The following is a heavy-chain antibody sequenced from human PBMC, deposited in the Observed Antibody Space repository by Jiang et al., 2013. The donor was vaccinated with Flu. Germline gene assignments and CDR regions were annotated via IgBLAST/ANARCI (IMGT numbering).Heavy chain of an antibody. Sequence: SLTISCKGSGYQFCQLLDQLGAPDARERPGVDGRIDPSDSYTKYSPSFQGHVTISADKSISTAYLQWSSLKASDTGIYYCARAVSTGWYYYGMNVWGKGTTVTVSS. CDR3: ARAVSTGWYYYGMNV. D-gene: IGHD6-19*01. V-gene: IGHV5-10-1*01. CDR1: GYQFCQLL. CDR2: IDPSDSYT. J-gene: IGHJ6*04.